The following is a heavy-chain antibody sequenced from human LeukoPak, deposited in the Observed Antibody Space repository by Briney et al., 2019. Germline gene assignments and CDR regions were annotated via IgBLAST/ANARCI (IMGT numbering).Heavy chain of an antibody. D-gene: IGHD6-13*01. J-gene: IGHJ4*02. CDR3: AREPNIYSSSGSRTFDY. CDR1: GFTFSSYG. Sequence: GGSLRLSCAASGFTFSSYGMHWVRQAPGKGLEWVAFIRYDGSNKYYADSVKGRFTISRDNAKNSLYLQMNSLRAEDTAVYYCAREPNIYSSSGSRTFDYWGQGTLVTVSS. CDR2: IRYDGSNK. V-gene: IGHV3-30*02.